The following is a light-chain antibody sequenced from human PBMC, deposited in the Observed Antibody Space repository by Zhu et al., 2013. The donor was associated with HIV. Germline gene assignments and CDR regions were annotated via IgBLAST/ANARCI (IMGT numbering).Light chain of an antibody. V-gene: IGKV2-30*01. J-gene: IGKJ1*01. CDR3: MQALQTLWT. CDR1: QSLLYSDGYTY. Sequence: DVILTQSPLSLPVTLGQPASISCRSSQSLLYSDGYTYLDWFQQRPGQSPRRLIYKVSNRDSGVPDRFSGSGSGTDFTLTISRVEAEDVGVYYCMQALQTLWTFGQGTKVEIK. CDR2: KVS.